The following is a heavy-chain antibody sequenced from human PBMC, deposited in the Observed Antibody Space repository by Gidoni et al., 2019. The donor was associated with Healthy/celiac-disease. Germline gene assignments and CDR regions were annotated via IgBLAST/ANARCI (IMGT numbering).Heavy chain of an antibody. D-gene: IGHD5-18*01. CDR3: ARDRGAMVNRYYYYGMDV. V-gene: IGHV1-69*01. CDR2: IIPIFGTA. CDR1: GGTFSSYA. Sequence: QVQLVQSGAEVKKPGSSVKVSCKASGGTFSSYAIRWVRQAPGQGLEWMGGIIPIFGTANYAQKFQGRVTITADESTSTAYMELSSLRSEDTAVYYCARDRGAMVNRYYYYGMDVWGQGTTVTVSS. J-gene: IGHJ6*02.